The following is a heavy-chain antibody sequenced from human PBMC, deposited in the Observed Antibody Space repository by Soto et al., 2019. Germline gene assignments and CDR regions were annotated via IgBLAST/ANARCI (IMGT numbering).Heavy chain of an antibody. CDR1: GGSISSGGYS. J-gene: IGHJ4*02. CDR2: IYYSGGT. Sequence: PSETLSLTCAVSGGSISSGGYSWSWIRQPPGKGLEWIGYIYYSGGTYYNPSLKSRVTISVDRPKNQFSLKLNSVTAADTAVYYCARHEAPSGWYLDYWGQGTLVTVSS. CDR3: ARHEAPSGWYLDY. D-gene: IGHD6-19*01. V-gene: IGHV4-30-2*01.